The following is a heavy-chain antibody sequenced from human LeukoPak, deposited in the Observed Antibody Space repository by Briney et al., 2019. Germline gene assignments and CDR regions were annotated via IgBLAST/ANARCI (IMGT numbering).Heavy chain of an antibody. Sequence: SETLSLTCTVSGGSISSGGYYWSWIRQPPGKGLEWIGYIYYSGSTNYNPSLKSRVTISVDTSKNQFSLKLSSVTAADTAVYYCARHRYSGSYWFDPWGQGTLVTVSS. J-gene: IGHJ5*02. CDR3: ARHRYSGSYWFDP. CDR2: IYYSGST. D-gene: IGHD1-26*01. V-gene: IGHV4-61*08. CDR1: GGSISSGGYY.